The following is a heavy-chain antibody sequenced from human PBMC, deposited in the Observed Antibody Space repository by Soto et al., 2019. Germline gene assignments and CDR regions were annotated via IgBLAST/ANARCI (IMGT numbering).Heavy chain of an antibody. D-gene: IGHD3-3*01. CDR1: GFTFSSYA. V-gene: IGHV3-30-3*01. CDR3: AVTYYDFWSGYYPYYYGMDV. J-gene: IGHJ6*02. CDR2: ISYDGSNK. Sequence: HPGGSLRLSCAASGFTFSSYAMHWVRQAPGKGLEWVAVISYDGSNKYYADSVKGRFTISRDNSKNTLYLQMNSLRDEDTAVYYCAVTYYDFWSGYYPYYYGMDVGGQGTTGTGAS.